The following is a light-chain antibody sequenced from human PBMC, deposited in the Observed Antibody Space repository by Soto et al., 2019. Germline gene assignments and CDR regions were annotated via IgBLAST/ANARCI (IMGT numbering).Light chain of an antibody. CDR1: SSDVGRYNF. J-gene: IGLJ2*01. Sequence: QSVLTQPASVSGSPGQSITISCTGTSSDVGRYNFVSWYQHHPGKAPKLMIYDVNNRPSGVSNRFSGSKSGNTASLTISEDEADYYCSSYASNRDVLFGGGTKLTV. CDR2: DVN. CDR3: SSYASNRDVL. V-gene: IGLV2-14*03.